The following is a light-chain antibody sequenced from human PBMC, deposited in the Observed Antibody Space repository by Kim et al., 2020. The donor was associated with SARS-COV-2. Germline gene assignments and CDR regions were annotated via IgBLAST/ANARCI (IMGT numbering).Light chain of an antibody. CDR2: DVD. V-gene: IGLV2-14*03. J-gene: IGLJ3*02. CDR3: NSYTDNHPLV. CDR1: SSDVGGYDF. Sequence: QSALTQPASVSGSPGQSITISCTGSSSDVGGYDFVSWYQQHPGKAPQLIIYDVDNRPFGVSTRFSGSKSGNTASLTISGLQPEDEADYYCNSYTDNHPLVFGGWTQLTVL.